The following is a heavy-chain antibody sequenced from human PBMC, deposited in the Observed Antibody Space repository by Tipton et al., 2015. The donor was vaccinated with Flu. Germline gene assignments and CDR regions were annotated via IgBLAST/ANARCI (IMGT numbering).Heavy chain of an antibody. CDR2: TYSMSKWYT. D-gene: IGHD3-10*01. CDR1: GDSVSSRVVS. CDR3: ARAPRDLGNAFDL. Sequence: PGLVKPSQTLSLTCAISGDSVSSRVVSWNWVRQSPSRGLEWLGRTYSMSKWYTDYAVSLKSRLIIKSDTSNNQFSLQLNSVTPEDTAVYYCARAPRDLGNAFDLWGQGTVVTVSS. V-gene: IGHV6-1*01. J-gene: IGHJ3*01.